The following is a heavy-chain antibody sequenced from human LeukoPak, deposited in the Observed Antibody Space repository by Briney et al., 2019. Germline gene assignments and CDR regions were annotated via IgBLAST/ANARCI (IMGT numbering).Heavy chain of an antibody. J-gene: IGHJ6*04. CDR2: ISGSGGRT. D-gene: IGHD3-10*02. Sequence: GGSLRLSCAASGFTFSSYAMTWVRQAPGKGLEWVSGISGSGGRTYYADSVKGRFTISRDNSKNTLYLQMNSLRAEDTAVYYCAELGITMIGGVWGKGTTVTISS. CDR3: AELGITMIGGV. CDR1: GFTFSSYA. V-gene: IGHV3-23*01.